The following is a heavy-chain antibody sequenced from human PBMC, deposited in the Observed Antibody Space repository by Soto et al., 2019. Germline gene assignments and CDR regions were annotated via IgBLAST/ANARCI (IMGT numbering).Heavy chain of an antibody. Sequence: GGSRRRSWAASGFTLTTYVMHGVRQAPGKGLEWVAAMSYDGTKEYYADSVKGRFTIPRDSSRNTLFLQLNSLRAEDTAVYYCAKEFGSTWIDHWGEGTLVTVSS. CDR2: MSYDGTKE. CDR3: AKEFGSTWIDH. CDR1: GFTLTTYV. D-gene: IGHD6-13*01. V-gene: IGHV3-30*18. J-gene: IGHJ4*02.